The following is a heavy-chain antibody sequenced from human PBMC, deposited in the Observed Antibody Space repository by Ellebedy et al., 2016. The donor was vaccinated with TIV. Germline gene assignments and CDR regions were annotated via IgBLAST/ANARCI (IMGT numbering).Heavy chain of an antibody. J-gene: IGHJ3*02. CDR1: GGSISSNNYY. D-gene: IGHD6-19*01. CDR3: ARGMYSSGWYYVFDI. Sequence: MPSETLSLTCTVSGGSISSNNYYWGWIRQPPGKGLEWIGSVYFSGRTYYNPSFKSRVTTSVDTSKNQFSLKLSSVTAADTAVYYCARGMYSSGWYYVFDIWGQGTVVTVSS. CDR2: VYFSGRT. V-gene: IGHV4-39*01.